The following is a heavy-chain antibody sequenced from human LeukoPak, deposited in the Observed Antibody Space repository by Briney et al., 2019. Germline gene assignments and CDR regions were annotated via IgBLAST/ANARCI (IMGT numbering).Heavy chain of an antibody. CDR1: GGTFSSYA. CDR2: IIPIFGTA. J-gene: IGHJ5*02. D-gene: IGHD1-1*01. Sequence: SVKVSCKASGGTFSSYAISWVRQAPGQGLEWMGGIIPIFGTANYAQKFQGRVTITADESTSTAYMELSSLRSEDMAVYYCARALVQLEQIHWFDPWGQGTLVTVSS. V-gene: IGHV1-69*13. CDR3: ARALVQLEQIHWFDP.